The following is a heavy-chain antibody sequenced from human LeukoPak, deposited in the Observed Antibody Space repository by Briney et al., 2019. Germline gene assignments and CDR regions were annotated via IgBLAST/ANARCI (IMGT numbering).Heavy chain of an antibody. D-gene: IGHD6-13*01. Sequence: GASVKVSCKASGYTFTGYYMHWVRQAPGQGLEWMGWINPNTGGTNYAQNFQGRVTMTRDTSITTAYMELSRLRSDDTAVYYCARTNSAAADHFDYWGQGTLVTVSS. V-gene: IGHV1-2*02. CDR1: GYTFTGYY. J-gene: IGHJ4*02. CDR3: ARTNSAAADHFDY. CDR2: INPNTGGT.